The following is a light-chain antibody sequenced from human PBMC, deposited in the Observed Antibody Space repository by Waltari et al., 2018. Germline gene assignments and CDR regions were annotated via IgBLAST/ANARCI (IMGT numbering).Light chain of an antibody. CDR3: QQRSNWPPT. Sequence: ETVLTQSPATLSLSPGERATLSCRASQSVSSYLAWYHQKPGQAPRLLIYDASNRATGIPARFSGSGSGTDFTLTISSLEPEDFAVYYCQQRSNWPPTFGQGTKLEIK. CDR1: QSVSSY. J-gene: IGKJ2*01. CDR2: DAS. V-gene: IGKV3-11*01.